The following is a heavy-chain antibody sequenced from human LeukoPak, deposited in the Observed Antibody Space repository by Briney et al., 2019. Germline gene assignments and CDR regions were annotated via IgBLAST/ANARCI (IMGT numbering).Heavy chain of an antibody. D-gene: IGHD6-13*01. CDR1: GIPFSDLY. CDR3: AAGTAADY. Sequence: GGSLRLSCVVSGIPFSDLYMNWIRQAPGKGLEWISYVSSSSSYTDYAESVKGRFTISRDNAKSALYLEMSDLRVEDTAVYYCAAGTAADYWGQGTLVIVSS. CDR2: VSSSSSYT. J-gene: IGHJ4*02. V-gene: IGHV3-11*03.